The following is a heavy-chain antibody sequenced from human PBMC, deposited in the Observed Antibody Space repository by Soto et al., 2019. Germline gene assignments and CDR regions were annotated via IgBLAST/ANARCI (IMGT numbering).Heavy chain of an antibody. Sequence: GGSLRLSCTASGFTFGDYAMSWFRQAPGKGLEWVGFIRSKAYGGTTEYAASVKGRFTISRDDSKSIAYLQMNSLKTEDTAVYYCTRVEDTAMVLYYYYYGMDVWGQGTTVTVSS. CDR3: TRVEDTAMVLYYYYYGMDV. J-gene: IGHJ6*02. D-gene: IGHD5-18*01. CDR1: GFTFGDYA. CDR2: IRSKAYGGTT. V-gene: IGHV3-49*03.